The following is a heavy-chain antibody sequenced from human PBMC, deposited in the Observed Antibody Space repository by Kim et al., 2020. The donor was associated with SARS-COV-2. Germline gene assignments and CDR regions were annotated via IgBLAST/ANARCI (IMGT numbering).Heavy chain of an antibody. J-gene: IGHJ3*02. V-gene: IGHV3-11*04. Sequence: YYADSVKGRFTLSRDNAKTSLYLQMISLRDEDTAVYDCARWFGDYDAFDIWGQGTMVTVSS. CDR3: ARWFGDYDAFDI. D-gene: IGHD3-10*01.